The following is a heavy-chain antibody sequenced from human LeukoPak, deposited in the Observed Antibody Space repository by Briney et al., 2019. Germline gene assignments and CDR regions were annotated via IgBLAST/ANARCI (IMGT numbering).Heavy chain of an antibody. CDR2: ISAYNGNT. CDR1: GYTFTSYG. Sequence: ASVKVSCKASGYTFTSYGISWVRQAPGQGLEWMGWISAYNGNTNFAQKLQGRVTMTTDTSTSTAYMDLRSLRAEDTALYYCARDQGGTGSWYEGEGYWGQGTLVTVSS. V-gene: IGHV1-18*01. CDR3: ARDQGGTGSWYEGEGY. D-gene: IGHD6-13*01. J-gene: IGHJ4*02.